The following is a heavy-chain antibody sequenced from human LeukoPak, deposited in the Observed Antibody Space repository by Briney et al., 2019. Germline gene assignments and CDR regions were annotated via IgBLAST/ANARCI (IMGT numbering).Heavy chain of an antibody. Sequence: PSETLSLTCTVSVGSISSYYWSWIRQPPGKGLEWIGYIYYSGSTNYNPSLKSRVTISVDTSKNQFSLKLSSVTAADTAVYYCARLGVVPAATKRVYYYYGMDVWGQGTTVTVSS. V-gene: IGHV4-59*08. CDR2: IYYSGST. J-gene: IGHJ6*02. D-gene: IGHD2-2*01. CDR3: ARLGVVPAATKRVYYYYGMDV. CDR1: VGSISSYY.